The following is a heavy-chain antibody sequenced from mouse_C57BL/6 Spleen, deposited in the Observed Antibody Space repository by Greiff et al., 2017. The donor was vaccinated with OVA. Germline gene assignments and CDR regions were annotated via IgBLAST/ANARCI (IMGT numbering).Heavy chain of an antibody. D-gene: IGHD1-1*01. J-gene: IGHJ3*01. CDR2: IYPGSGST. Sequence: QVQLQQPGAELVKPGASVKMSCKASGYTFTSYWITWVKQRPGQGLEWIGDIYPGSGSTNYNEKFKSKATLTVDKPSSTAYMQLSSLTSEDSAVYYCARGGYGSSPAWFAYWGQGTLVTVSA. V-gene: IGHV1-55*01. CDR1: GYTFTSYW. CDR3: ARGGYGSSPAWFAY.